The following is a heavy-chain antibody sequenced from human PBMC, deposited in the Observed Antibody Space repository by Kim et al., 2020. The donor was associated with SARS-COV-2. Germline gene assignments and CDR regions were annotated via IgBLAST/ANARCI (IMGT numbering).Heavy chain of an antibody. V-gene: IGHV3-23*01. CDR3: AKEANSGWYLNWFDP. J-gene: IGHJ5*02. D-gene: IGHD6-19*01. Sequence: DAVKGRISISRDKSKNTLYLQSNSLRAEDTAVYYCAKEANSGWYLNWFDPWGQGTLVTVSS.